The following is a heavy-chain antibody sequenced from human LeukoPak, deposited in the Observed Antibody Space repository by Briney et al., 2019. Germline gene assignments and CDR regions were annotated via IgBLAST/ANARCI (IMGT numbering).Heavy chain of an antibody. V-gene: IGHV4-39*01. CDR1: GGSISSSSHY. CDR3: ARLSAAGPVYYFDY. J-gene: IGHJ4*02. CDR2: IYYSGIT. Sequence: PSETLSLTCTVSGGSISSSSHYWGWIRQPPGKGLEWIGSIYYSGITYYNPSLKSRVTISVDTSKNQFSLKLSSVTAADATLYYCARLSAAGPVYYFDYWGQGALVTVSS. D-gene: IGHD6-13*01.